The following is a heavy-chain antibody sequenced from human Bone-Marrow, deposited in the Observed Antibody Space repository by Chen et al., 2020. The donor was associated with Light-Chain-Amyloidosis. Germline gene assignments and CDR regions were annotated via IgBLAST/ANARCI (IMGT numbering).Heavy chain of an antibody. D-gene: IGHD6-13*01. V-gene: IGHV4-59*01. CDR3: AKGYSSSWYGGKWFDP. J-gene: IGHJ5*02. CDR2: FYYSGSI. Sequence: QVQLQESGPGLVKPAATLSLTCTVSGGPIRSYSWSWIRQPPGKGLEWIGYFYYSGSIDYNPSFKSRVTISVDTSKNQVSLNLSSVTAADTAVYYCAKGYSSSWYGGKWFDPWGQGTLVTVSS. CDR1: GGPIRSYS.